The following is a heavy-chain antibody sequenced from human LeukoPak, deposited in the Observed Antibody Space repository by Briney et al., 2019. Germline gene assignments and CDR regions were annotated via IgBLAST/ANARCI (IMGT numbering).Heavy chain of an antibody. CDR1: GGSISSYY. V-gene: IGHV4-59*01. D-gene: IGHD3-10*01. CDR3: ARDSYYGSGSYGFDY. J-gene: IGHJ4*02. CDR2: IYYSGST. Sequence: SETLSLTCTVSGGSISSYYWSWIRQPPGKGLEWIGYIYYSGSTNYNPSLKSRVTISVDTSKNQFSLKLSSVTAADTAVYYCARDSYYGSGSYGFDYWGQGILVTVSS.